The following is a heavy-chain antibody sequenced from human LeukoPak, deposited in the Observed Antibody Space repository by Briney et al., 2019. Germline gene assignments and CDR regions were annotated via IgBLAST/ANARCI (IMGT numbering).Heavy chain of an antibody. CDR2: ISGSGGST. CDR1: GFTFSSYA. CDR3: AKDPSIYDFWSGYYLFDY. V-gene: IGHV3-23*01. J-gene: IGHJ4*02. Sequence: GGSLRLSCAASGFTFSSYAMSWVRQAPGKGLEWVSAISGSGGSTYYADSVKGRFTISRDNSKNTLYLQMNSLRAEDTAVYYCAKDPSIYDFWSGYYLFDYWGQGTLVTVSS. D-gene: IGHD3-3*01.